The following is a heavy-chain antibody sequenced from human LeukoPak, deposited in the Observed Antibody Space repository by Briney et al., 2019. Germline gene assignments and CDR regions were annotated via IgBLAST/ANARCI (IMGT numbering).Heavy chain of an antibody. CDR2: ISSSSTI. D-gene: IGHD6-19*01. V-gene: IGHV3-48*01. CDR3: AREMQGIAVAGNRFDY. Sequence: GGSLRLSCAASGFTFSSYSMSWVRQAPGKGLEWVSYISSSSTIYYADSVKGRFTISRDNAKNSLYLQMNSLRAEGTAVYYCAREMQGIAVAGNRFDYWGQGTLVTVSS. CDR1: GFTFSSYS. J-gene: IGHJ4*02.